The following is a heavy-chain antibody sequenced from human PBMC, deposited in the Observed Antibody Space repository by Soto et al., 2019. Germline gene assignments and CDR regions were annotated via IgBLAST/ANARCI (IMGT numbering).Heavy chain of an antibody. J-gene: IGHJ4*02. CDR1: GGSISSYY. CDR3: ARLGYYDSSGYSDY. Sequence: ASETLSLTCTVSGGSISSYYWSWIRQPPGKGLEWIGYIYYSGSTNYNPSLKSRVTISVDTSKNQFSLKLSSVTAADTAVNYCARLGYYDSSGYSDYWGQGTLVTVSS. D-gene: IGHD3-22*01. CDR2: IYYSGST. V-gene: IGHV4-59*08.